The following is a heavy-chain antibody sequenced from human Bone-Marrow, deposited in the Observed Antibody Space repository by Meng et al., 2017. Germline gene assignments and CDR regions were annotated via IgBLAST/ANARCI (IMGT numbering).Heavy chain of an antibody. Sequence: QVDRVASGGEVRKHGAYVKVSCKASGYTFTNYYMHWVRQAPGQGRQWMGIIDPSGGSTTYAQDFQGRVTMTRDPSTSTVYMELSSLRSEDTATYYCTRATVSTRGFGYYFDFWGQGTLVTVSS. D-gene: IGHD4-11*01. V-gene: IGHV1-46*01. J-gene: IGHJ4*02. CDR2: IDPSGGST. CDR3: TRATVSTRGFGYYFDF. CDR1: GYTFTNYY.